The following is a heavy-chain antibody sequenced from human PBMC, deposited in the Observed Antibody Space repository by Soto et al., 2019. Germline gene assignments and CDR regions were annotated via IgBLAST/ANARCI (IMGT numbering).Heavy chain of an antibody. V-gene: IGHV4-30-4*01. D-gene: IGHD2-15*01. CDR2: IYKSTTT. CDR3: ARGRYCLTGRCFPNWFDS. CDR1: GDSISTVDYF. J-gene: IGHJ5*01. Sequence: SETLSLTCSVSGDSISTVDYFWAWIRQPPGQALEYIGYIYKSTTTYYNPSFEGRVAISLDTSKSQFSLTVISVTAADTAVYFCARGRYCLTGRCFPNWFDSWGQGTLVTVSS.